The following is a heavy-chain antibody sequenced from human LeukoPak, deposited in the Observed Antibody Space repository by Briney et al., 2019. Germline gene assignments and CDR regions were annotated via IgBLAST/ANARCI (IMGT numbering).Heavy chain of an antibody. CDR3: ARGAPIFYYFES. CDR2: IYPDDSDT. Sequence: GESLKISCKTSGYIFTDYWIGWVRQVPGKGLEWMGIIYPDDSDTRYSPSFQGQVTISADKSTSTAYLQWSSLKASDTAMYYCARGAPIFYYFESWGREPWSPSPQ. D-gene: IGHD3-22*01. J-gene: IGHJ5*01. CDR1: GYIFTDYW. V-gene: IGHV5-51*01.